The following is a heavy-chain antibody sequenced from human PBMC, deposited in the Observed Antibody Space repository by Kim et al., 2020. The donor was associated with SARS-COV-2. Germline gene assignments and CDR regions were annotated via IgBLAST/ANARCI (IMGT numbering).Heavy chain of an antibody. Sequence: SETLSLTCTVSGGSISSGGYYWSWIRQHPGKGLEWIGYIYYSGSTYYNPSLKSRVTISVDTSKNQFSLKLSSVTAADTAVYYCARVYVSSGYCRFDPWGQGTLVTVSS. CDR1: GGSISSGGYY. J-gene: IGHJ5*02. V-gene: IGHV4-31*03. CDR2: IYYSGST. CDR3: ARVYVSSGYCRFDP. D-gene: IGHD3-22*01.